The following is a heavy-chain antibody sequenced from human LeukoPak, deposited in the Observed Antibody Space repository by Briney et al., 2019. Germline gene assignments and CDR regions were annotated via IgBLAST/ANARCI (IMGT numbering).Heavy chain of an antibody. D-gene: IGHD3-10*01. Sequence: ASVKVSCKASGYTFTSYGISWVRQAPGQGLEWMGWISAYNGNTNYAQKLQGRVTMTTDTSTSTAYMELRSLRSDDTAVYYCARDPEIGVRGVWLTRSYYMDVWGKGTTVTVSS. CDR2: ISAYNGNT. J-gene: IGHJ6*03. CDR3: ARDPEIGVRGVWLTRSYYMDV. CDR1: GYTFTSYG. V-gene: IGHV1-18*01.